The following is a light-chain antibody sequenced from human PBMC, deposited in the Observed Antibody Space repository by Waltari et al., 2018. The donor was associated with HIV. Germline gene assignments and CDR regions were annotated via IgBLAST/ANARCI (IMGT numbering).Light chain of an antibody. CDR3: SSYTSSSLVV. V-gene: IGLV2-14*01. Sequence: QSALTQPASVSGSPGQSITISCTGTSSDVGGYNYVSWYQQHPGKAPKLMIYEVSHRPSGVSTPFSGSQSGTTASLTISGLQAEDEADYYCSSYTSSSLVVFGGGTKLTVL. CDR2: EVS. CDR1: SSDVGGYNY. J-gene: IGLJ2*01.